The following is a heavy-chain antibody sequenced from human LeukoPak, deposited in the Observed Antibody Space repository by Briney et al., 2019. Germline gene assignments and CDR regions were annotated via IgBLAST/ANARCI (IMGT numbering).Heavy chain of an antibody. J-gene: IGHJ4*02. CDR1: GYTFTSYD. V-gene: IGHV1-8*01. Sequence: ASVKVSCKASGYTFTSYDINWVRQAPGQGLEWMGWMNPNSGNTGYAQKFQGRVTMTRNTSISTAYMELSSLRSEDTAVYYCARGTKISSSWLLGYWGQGTLVTVSS. CDR2: MNPNSGNT. CDR3: ARGTKISSSWLLGY. D-gene: IGHD6-13*01.